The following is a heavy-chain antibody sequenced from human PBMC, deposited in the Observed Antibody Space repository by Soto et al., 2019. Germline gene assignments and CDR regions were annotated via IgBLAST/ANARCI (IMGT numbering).Heavy chain of an antibody. Sequence: GGSLRLSCTASGFTFTTYSMNWVRQAPGKGLEWLSYISPGGTMYYADSVKSRFTISRDNAKNSLYLQVNDLRDEDTAVYYCARDRDHAFDYWGLGTLVTVSS. D-gene: IGHD3-10*01. CDR1: GFTFTTYS. J-gene: IGHJ4*02. CDR3: ARDRDHAFDY. CDR2: ISPGGTM. V-gene: IGHV3-48*02.